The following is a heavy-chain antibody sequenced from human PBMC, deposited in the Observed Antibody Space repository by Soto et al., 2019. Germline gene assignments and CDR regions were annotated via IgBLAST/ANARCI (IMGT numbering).Heavy chain of an antibody. Sequence: VASVKVSCKASGYTFTSYGISWVRQAPGQGLEWMGWISAYNGNTNYAQKLQGRVTTTTDTSTSAAYMELSSLRSEDTAVYYCARGGRYSYGYPGYWGQGTLVTVSS. D-gene: IGHD5-18*01. CDR1: GYTFTSYG. V-gene: IGHV1-18*04. J-gene: IGHJ4*02. CDR3: ARGGRYSYGYPGY. CDR2: ISAYNGNT.